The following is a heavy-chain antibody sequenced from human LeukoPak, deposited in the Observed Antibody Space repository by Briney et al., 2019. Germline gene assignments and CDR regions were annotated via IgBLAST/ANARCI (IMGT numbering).Heavy chain of an antibody. CDR3: ARRGTYWNALGC. D-gene: IGHD1-1*01. CDR2: VSYTGST. J-gene: IGHJ4*02. Sequence: PSETLSLTCTVSGGSVSDNGFFWGWIRQPPGTGLEWIGSVSYTGSTHYDPSLKSRVTMSIDTSKNQFSLNLTPVTAADTAVYYCARRGTYWNALGCWGQGALVTVSS. V-gene: IGHV4-39*01. CDR1: GGSVSDNGFF.